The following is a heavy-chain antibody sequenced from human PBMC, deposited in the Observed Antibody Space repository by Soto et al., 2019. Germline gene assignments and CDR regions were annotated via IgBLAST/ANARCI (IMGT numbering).Heavy chain of an antibody. CDR3: ARVKKGYDFWNYYGMDV. V-gene: IGHV1-2*04. D-gene: IGHD3-3*01. J-gene: IGHJ6*02. Sequence: GASVKVSCKASGYTFTGYYMHWVRQAPGQGLEWMGWINPNSGGTNYAQKFQGWVTMTRDTSISTAYMELSRLRSDDTAVYYCARVKKGYDFWNYYGMDVWGQGTTVTVSS. CDR1: GYTFTGYY. CDR2: INPNSGGT.